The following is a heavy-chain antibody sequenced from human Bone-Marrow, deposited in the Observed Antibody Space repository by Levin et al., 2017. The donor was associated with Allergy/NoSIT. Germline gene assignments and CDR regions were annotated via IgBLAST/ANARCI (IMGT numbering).Heavy chain of an antibody. CDR2: VWYDGRSK. J-gene: IGHJ6*02. CDR1: GFTLSKFG. Sequence: GESLKISCAASGFTLSKFGIHWVRQAPGGGLEWLAVVWYDGRSKYYAESVRGRLSISKDNPRSTIYLQIDGLTAEDTAVYFCARDQKAQHGGAGGQNSYYYGMDIWGPGATVTVS. D-gene: IGHD3-16*01. V-gene: IGHV3-33*01. CDR3: ARDQKAQHGGAGGQNSYYYGMDI.